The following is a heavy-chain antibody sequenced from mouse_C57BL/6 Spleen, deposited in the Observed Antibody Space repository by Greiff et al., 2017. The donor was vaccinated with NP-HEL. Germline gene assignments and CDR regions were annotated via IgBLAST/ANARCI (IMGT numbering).Heavy chain of an antibody. CDR1: GFTFSDYG. Sequence: VQLKESGGGLVKPGGSLKLSCAASGFTFSDYGMHWVRQAPEKGLEWVAYISSGSSTIYYEDTVKGRVTLSRDNAKTTLFLQMTSLRSEDTALYCCTRDTRDYFDYWGQGTTLTVSS. CDR3: TRDTRDYFDY. D-gene: IGHD1-1*01. V-gene: IGHV5-17*01. J-gene: IGHJ2*01. CDR2: ISSGSSTI.